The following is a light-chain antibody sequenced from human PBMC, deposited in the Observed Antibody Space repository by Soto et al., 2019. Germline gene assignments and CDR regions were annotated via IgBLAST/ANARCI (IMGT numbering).Light chain of an antibody. CDR1: SSDVGAYKY. V-gene: IGLV2-8*01. CDR3: TSYVGNDIWV. Sequence: QSALTQPPSASGSPGQSVTISCTGTSSDVGAYKYVSWYQQYPGKAPKLMIYDVTKRPSGVPDRFSGSKSGNTASLTVSGLHAEDQADYYCTSYVGNDIWVFGGGTQLTVL. CDR2: DVT. J-gene: IGLJ7*01.